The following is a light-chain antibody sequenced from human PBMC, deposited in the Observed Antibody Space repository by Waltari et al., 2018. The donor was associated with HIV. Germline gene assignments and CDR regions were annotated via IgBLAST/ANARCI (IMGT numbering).Light chain of an antibody. J-gene: IGLJ1*01. V-gene: IGLV2-11*01. CDR1: TSDVGGYDY. CDR2: DVS. Sequence: QSALTQPRSVSASPGQSVTISCTGTTSDVGGYDYGSWYQHHPGKAPKLLIYDVSKRPSRVPDRFSASKSGNTASLTISGLQAEDEADYYCWSYAGSYTSVFGTGTQVTVL. CDR3: WSYAGSYTSV.